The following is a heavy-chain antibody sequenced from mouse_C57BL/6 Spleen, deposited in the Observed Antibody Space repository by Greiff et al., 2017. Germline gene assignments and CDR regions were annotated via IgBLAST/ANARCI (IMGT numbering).Heavy chain of an antibody. CDR2: IHPNSGST. D-gene: IGHD2-2*01. Sequence: VQLQQPGAELVKPGASVKLSCKASGYTFTSYWMHWVKQRPGQGLEWIGMIHPNSGSTNYNEKFKSKATLTVDKSSSTAYMQLSSLTSEDAAVYYCARSTMVRGWYFDVWGTGTTVTVSS. J-gene: IGHJ1*03. CDR3: ARSTMVRGWYFDV. V-gene: IGHV1-64*01. CDR1: GYTFTSYW.